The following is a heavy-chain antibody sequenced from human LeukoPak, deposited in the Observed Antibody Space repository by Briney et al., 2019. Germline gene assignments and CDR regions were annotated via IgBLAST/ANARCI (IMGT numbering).Heavy chain of an antibody. CDR2: IDSSGTA. Sequence: SETLSLTCTVSGGSINNGSFYWSWIRQLPGKGLEYFASIDSSGTAYYNPSLQSRVTISADTSKNQFSLKLSSVTAADTAVYYCTRDRGQWLVDYWGKGTLVAVSS. V-gene: IGHV4-39*07. D-gene: IGHD6-19*01. CDR3: TRDRGQWLVDY. CDR1: GGSINNGSFY. J-gene: IGHJ4*02.